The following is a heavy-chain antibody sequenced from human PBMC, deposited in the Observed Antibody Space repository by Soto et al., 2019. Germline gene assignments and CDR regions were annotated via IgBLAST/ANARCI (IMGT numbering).Heavy chain of an antibody. D-gene: IGHD6-19*01. Sequence: PSETLSLTCTVSGGSISSYYWSWIRQPPGKGLEWIGYIYYSGSTNYNPSLKSRVTISVDTSKNQFSLKLSSVTAADTAVYYCARDRIAGAGDYYYGMDVWGQGTTVTVSS. CDR1: GGSISSYY. V-gene: IGHV4-59*01. CDR3: ARDRIAGAGDYYYGMDV. CDR2: IYYSGST. J-gene: IGHJ6*02.